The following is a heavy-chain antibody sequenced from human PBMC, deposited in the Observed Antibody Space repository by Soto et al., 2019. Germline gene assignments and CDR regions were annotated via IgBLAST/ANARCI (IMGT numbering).Heavy chain of an antibody. CDR1: GGSSSRHT. V-gene: IGHV1-69*02. Sequence: QVQLVQSGAEVKKPGSSVKVSCKASGGSSSRHTINWVRQAPGQGLEWIGRMIYILGITNYAQKFQGRGTITADKSTTTAYMELSGLRSDDTAVYYCARHINEGYADSGDGRRNHWGQGSLVTVSS. D-gene: IGHD4-17*01. CDR2: MIYILGIT. CDR3: ARHINEGYADSGDGRRNH. J-gene: IGHJ5*02.